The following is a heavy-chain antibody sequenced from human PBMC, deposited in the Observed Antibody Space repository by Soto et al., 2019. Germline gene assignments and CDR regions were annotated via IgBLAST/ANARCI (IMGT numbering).Heavy chain of an antibody. CDR2: IIPIFGTA. CDR1: GGTFSSYA. J-gene: IGHJ6*02. D-gene: IGHD2-2*02. Sequence: QVQLVQSGAEVKKPGSSVKVSCKASGGTFSSYAISWVRQAPGQGLEWMGGIIPIFGTANYAQKFQGRVTITADESTSTAYMELSSLRSEDTAVYYCARVWRYCSSTSCYTTDYYYYYGMDVWAKGPRSPSP. V-gene: IGHV1-69*01. CDR3: ARVWRYCSSTSCYTTDYYYYYGMDV.